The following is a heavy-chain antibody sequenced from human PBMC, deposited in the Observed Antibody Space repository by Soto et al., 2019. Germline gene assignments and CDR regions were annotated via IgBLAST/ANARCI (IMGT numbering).Heavy chain of an antibody. CDR1: GFTFSSYA. D-gene: IGHD3-22*01. CDR3: AKQGSGYYTRYFDY. CDR2: ISGSDTTT. V-gene: IGHV3-23*01. Sequence: EVQLLGSGGGLVQPGGSLRLSCAASGFTFSSYAMSWVRQAPGKGLEWVSVISGSDTTTYYADSVKGRFTISRDNSKNTLYLEMNSLRAEDTAVYYCAKQGSGYYTRYFDYWGQGTLVTVSS. J-gene: IGHJ4*02.